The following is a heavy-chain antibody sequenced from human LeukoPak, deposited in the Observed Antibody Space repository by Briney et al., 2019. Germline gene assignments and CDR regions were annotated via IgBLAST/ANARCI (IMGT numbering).Heavy chain of an antibody. J-gene: IGHJ1*01. CDR3: ALSPEGGYCSSTSCHEYFQH. CDR1: GFTFDDYA. CDR2: ISGDGGST. Sequence: GGSLRLSCAASGFTFDDYAMHWVRQAPGKGLEWVSLISGDGGSTYYADSVKGRFTISRDNSKNSLYLQMNSLRTEDTALYYCALSPEGGYCSSTSCHEYFQHWGQGTLVTVSS. V-gene: IGHV3-43*02. D-gene: IGHD2-2*01.